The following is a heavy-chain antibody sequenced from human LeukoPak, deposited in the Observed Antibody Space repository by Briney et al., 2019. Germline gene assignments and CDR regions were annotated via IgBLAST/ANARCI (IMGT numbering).Heavy chain of an antibody. D-gene: IGHD2-15*01. CDR1: GCTFSSYA. J-gene: IGHJ4*02. V-gene: IGHV1-69*06. CDR3: ARHKTHCSGGSCYNYYFDY. CDR2: IIPIFGTA. Sequence: ASVKVSCKASGCTFSSYAISWVRQAPGQGLEWMGRIIPIFGTANYAQKFQGRVTITADKSTSTAYMELSSLRSEDTAVYYCARHKTHCSGGSCYNYYFDYWGQGTLVPVSS.